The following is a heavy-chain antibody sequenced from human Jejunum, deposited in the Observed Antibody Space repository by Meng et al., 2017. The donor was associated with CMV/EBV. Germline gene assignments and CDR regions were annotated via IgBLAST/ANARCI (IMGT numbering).Heavy chain of an antibody. J-gene: IGHJ4*02. CDR3: ARGRVACSSTSCHRGGLDY. V-gene: IGHV3-21*01. CDR1: YI. CDR2: ISRSSSNK. D-gene: IGHD2-2*02. Sequence: YIINWVRQAPGQGLEWVSSISRSSSNKYYADSVKGRFTISRDNAKNSLYLHMNSLRVEDTAVYYCARGRVACSSTSCHRGGLDYWGQGTLVTVSS.